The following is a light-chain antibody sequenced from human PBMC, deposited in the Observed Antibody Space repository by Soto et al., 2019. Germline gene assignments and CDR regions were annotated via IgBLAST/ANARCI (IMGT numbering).Light chain of an antibody. V-gene: IGKV4-1*01. J-gene: IGKJ2*01. CDR1: QSVLYSSNNKNY. CDR3: QQYYSTPQT. Sequence: DIVMTQSPDSLAVSLGERATINCKSSQSVLYSSNNKNYLAWYQQKPGQPPKLLIYWASTRESGVPDRFSGSGSGTDFTRTISSLQAEDVAFYYCQQYYSTPQTFGQGTKLEIK. CDR2: WAS.